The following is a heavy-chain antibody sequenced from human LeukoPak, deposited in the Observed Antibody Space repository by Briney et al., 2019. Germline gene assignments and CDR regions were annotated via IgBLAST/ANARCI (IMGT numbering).Heavy chain of an antibody. CDR2: ISGSGITT. Sequence: GGSLRLSCAASGFTFSSFAMSWVRQAPGKGLEWASAISGSGITTYYAGSVKGRFAISRDNSMNTLYLQMSSLTDEDTAVYFCAKDLRFGDQGTLVTVSS. J-gene: IGHJ4*02. V-gene: IGHV3-23*01. CDR1: GFTFSSFA. D-gene: IGHD3-3*01. CDR3: AKDLRF.